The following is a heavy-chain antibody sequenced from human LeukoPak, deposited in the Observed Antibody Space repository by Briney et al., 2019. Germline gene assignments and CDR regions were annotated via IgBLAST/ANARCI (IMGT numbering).Heavy chain of an antibody. V-gene: IGHV1-2*02. Sequence: ASVEVSCKASGYTFTGYYMHWVRQAPGQGLEWMGWINPNSGGTNYAQKFQGRVTMTGDTSISTAYMELSRLRSDDTAVYYCARDEQLVVTHYYYYYMDVWGKGTTVTVSS. CDR2: INPNSGGT. D-gene: IGHD6-6*01. CDR1: GYTFTGYY. CDR3: ARDEQLVVTHYYYYYMDV. J-gene: IGHJ6*03.